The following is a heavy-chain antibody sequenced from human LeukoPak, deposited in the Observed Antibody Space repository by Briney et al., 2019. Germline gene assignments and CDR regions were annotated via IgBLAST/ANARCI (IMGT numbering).Heavy chain of an antibody. V-gene: IGHV4-38-2*02. J-gene: IGHJ5*02. D-gene: IGHD3-9*01. CDR2: IYHSGST. Sequence: PSETLSLTCTVSGYSISSGYYWGWIRQPPGKGLEWIGSIYHSGSTYYNPSLKSRVTISVDTSKNQFSLKLSSVTAADTAVYYCARDLSWFDPRGQGTLVTVSS. CDR1: GYSISSGYY. CDR3: ARDLSWFDP.